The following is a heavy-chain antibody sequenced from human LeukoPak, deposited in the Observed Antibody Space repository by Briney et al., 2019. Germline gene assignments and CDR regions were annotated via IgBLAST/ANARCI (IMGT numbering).Heavy chain of an antibody. Sequence: GGSLRLSCEASGFTFSSYGMSWVRQAPGRGLEWVSSISGSGGSTNYADSVKGRFTISRDNSENTLYLQMNTLRAEDTAVYYCAKEGSSGWTRSLDYWGQGTLVTVSS. D-gene: IGHD6-19*01. J-gene: IGHJ4*02. CDR2: ISGSGGST. V-gene: IGHV3-23*01. CDR3: AKEGSSGWTRSLDY. CDR1: GFTFSSYG.